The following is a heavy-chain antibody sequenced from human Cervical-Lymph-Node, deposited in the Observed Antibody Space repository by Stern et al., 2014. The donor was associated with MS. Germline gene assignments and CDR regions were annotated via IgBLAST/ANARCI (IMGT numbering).Heavy chain of an antibody. CDR1: GFSLNTSGEG. CDR2: IYWDADE. CDR3: AHTTVTFDEAYGLDV. D-gene: IGHD4-17*01. J-gene: IGHJ6*02. Sequence: QITLKESGPTLVKPTQTLTLTCTFSGFSLNTSGEGVGWIRQPPGKALEWLAVIYWDADERYSPSLNSRLTITKDTSKNQVVLTMVNMDPVDTGTYYCAHTTVTFDEAYGLDVCGQGTTVTVAS. V-gene: IGHV2-5*02.